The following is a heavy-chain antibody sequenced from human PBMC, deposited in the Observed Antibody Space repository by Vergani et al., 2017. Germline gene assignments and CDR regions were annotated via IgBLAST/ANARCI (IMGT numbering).Heavy chain of an antibody. D-gene: IGHD6-6*01. CDR1: GGSISSGGYY. CDR2: IYYSGST. CDR3: ARDEYSSSYLNSAVYYYYYMDV. J-gene: IGHJ6*03. V-gene: IGHV4-31*03. Sequence: QVQLQESGPGLVKPSQTLSLTCTVSGGSISSGGYYWSWIRQHPGKGLEWIGYIYYSGSTYYNPSLKSRVTISVDTSKNQFSLKLSSVTAADTAVYYCARDEYSSSYLNSAVYYYYYMDVWGKGTTVTVSS.